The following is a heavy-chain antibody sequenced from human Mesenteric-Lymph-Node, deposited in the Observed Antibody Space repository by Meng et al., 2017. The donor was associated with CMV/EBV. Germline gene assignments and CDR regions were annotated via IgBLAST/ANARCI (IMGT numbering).Heavy chain of an antibody. CDR1: GFTFSNFA. V-gene: IGHV3-21*01. CDR3: ARGMSIAAAGTGWFDP. J-gene: IGHJ5*02. D-gene: IGHD6-13*01. CDR2: ISSSSSYI. Sequence: GESLKISCAASGFTFSNFAMNWVRQAPGKGLEWVSSISSSSSYIYYADSVKGRFTISRDNAKNSLYLQMDSLRAEDTAVYYCARGMSIAAAGTGWFDPWGQGTLVTVSS.